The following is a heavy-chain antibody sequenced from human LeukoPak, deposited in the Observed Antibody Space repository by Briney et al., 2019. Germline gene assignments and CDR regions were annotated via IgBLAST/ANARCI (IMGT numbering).Heavy chain of an antibody. D-gene: IGHD1-1*01. V-gene: IGHV4-39*01. CDR2: IFYSGST. CDR1: GGSISSSSYY. J-gene: IGHJ4*02. CDR3: ARWSTGYFDY. Sequence: SETLSLTCTVSGGSISSSSYYWGWIRQSPGKGLEWIVSIFYSGSTYYNPSLKSRVTISVDTSRNQFSLKLSSVTAADTAVYYCARWSTGYFDYWGQGTLVTVSS.